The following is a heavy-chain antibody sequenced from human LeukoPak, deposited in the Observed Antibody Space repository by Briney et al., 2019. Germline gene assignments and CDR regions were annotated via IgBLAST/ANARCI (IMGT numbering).Heavy chain of an antibody. V-gene: IGHV3-23*01. CDR2: ISGSGGNT. CDR1: GFTFSSYA. CDR3: AKLGHYGDYRFNWFYGMDV. J-gene: IGHJ6*02. D-gene: IGHD4-17*01. Sequence: PGGSLRLSCAASGFTFSSYAMTWVRQAPGRGLEWVSAISGSGGNTYYADSVKGRFTISRDSSKNTLYLQMNSLRAEDTAVYYCAKLGHYGDYRFNWFYGMDVWGQGTTVTVSS.